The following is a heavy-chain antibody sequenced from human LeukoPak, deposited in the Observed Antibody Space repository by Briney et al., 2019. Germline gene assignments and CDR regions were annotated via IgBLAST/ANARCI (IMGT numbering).Heavy chain of an antibody. V-gene: IGHV3-30*02. Sequence: PGGSLRLSCATSEFTFSAYAMHWSRQAPGKGLEWVAFVRYGGNIKYYADSVKGRFTISRDNSKNTLYLQMNSLRPEDTAVYYCTKDLGTEYNIFDYWGQGTLVTVSS. D-gene: IGHD3-9*01. CDR3: TKDLGTEYNIFDY. CDR1: EFTFSAYA. J-gene: IGHJ4*02. CDR2: VRYGGNIK.